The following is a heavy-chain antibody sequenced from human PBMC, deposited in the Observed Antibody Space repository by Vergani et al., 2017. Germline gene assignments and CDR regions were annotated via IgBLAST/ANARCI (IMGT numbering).Heavy chain of an antibody. CDR3: AMGSGSYYKGIAFDI. CDR1: GGSISSGGYS. J-gene: IGHJ3*02. CDR2: IYHSGST. D-gene: IGHD3-10*01. V-gene: IGHV4-30-2*01. Sequence: QLQLQESGPGLVKPSQTLSLTCAVSGGSISSGGYSWSWIRQPPGKGLEWIGYIYHSGSTYYNPSLKSRVTISGDRSKNQFSLKLSSVTAADTVVYYCAMGSGSYYKGIAFDIWGQGTRVTVSS.